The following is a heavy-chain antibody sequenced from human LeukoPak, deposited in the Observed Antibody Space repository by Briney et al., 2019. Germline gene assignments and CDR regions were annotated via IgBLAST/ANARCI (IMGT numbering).Heavy chain of an antibody. J-gene: IGHJ3*02. D-gene: IGHD2-15*01. CDR3: AREYCSDGSSYGQGSHLSDAFDI. Sequence: PSETLSLTCTVSGGSISSSSYYWGWIRQPPGKGLEWIGSIYYSGSTYYNPSLKSRVTISVDTSKNQFSLKLSSVTAADTAVYYCAREYCSDGSSYGQGSHLSDAFDIWGQGTMVTVSS. CDR1: GGSISSSSYY. V-gene: IGHV4-39*02. CDR2: IYYSGST.